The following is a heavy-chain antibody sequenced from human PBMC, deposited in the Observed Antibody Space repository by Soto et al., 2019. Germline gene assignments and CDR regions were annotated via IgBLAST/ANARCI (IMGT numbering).Heavy chain of an antibody. CDR1: GGSFSGYY. V-gene: IGHV4-34*01. J-gene: IGHJ6*02. CDR2: INHSGST. Sequence: SETLSLTCAVYGGSFSGYYWSWIRQPLGKGLEWIGEINHSGSTNYNPSLKSRVTISVDTSKNQFSLKLSSVTAADTAVYYCARIPLLRYFDWAPYYYYGMDVWAQGTTVTVSS. CDR3: ARIPLLRYFDWAPYYYYGMDV. D-gene: IGHD3-9*01.